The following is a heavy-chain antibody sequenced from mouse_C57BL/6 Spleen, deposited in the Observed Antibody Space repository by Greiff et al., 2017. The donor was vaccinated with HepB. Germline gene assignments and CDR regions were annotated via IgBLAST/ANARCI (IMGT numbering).Heavy chain of an antibody. Sequence: QVQLQQPGAELVKPGASVKLSCKASGYTFTSYWITWVKQRPGQGLEWIGDIYPGSGSTNYNEKFKSKATLTVDTSSSTAYMQLSSLTSEDSAVYYCARERDGNYYYAMDYWGQGTSVTVSS. CDR2: IYPGSGST. D-gene: IGHD2-1*01. J-gene: IGHJ4*01. V-gene: IGHV1-55*01. CDR1: GYTFTSYW. CDR3: ARERDGNYYYAMDY.